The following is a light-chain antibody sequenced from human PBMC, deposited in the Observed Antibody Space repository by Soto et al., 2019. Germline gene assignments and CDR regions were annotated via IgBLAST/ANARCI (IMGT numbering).Light chain of an antibody. J-gene: IGLJ2*01. CDR1: ASNIGRNT. CDR2: SDN. CDR3: AVWDDSLSGPV. V-gene: IGLV1-44*01. Sequence: QSVLTQPPSASGTPGQRVTISCSGGASNIGRNTVNWYQDLPGTAPKLLISSDNKRPSGVPDRFSGAKSGTSASLAISGLQSDDEADYYCAVWDDSLSGPVFGGGTQLTVL.